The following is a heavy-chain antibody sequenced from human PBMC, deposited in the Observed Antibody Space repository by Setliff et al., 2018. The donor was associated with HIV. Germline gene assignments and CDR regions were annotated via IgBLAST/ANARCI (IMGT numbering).Heavy chain of an antibody. D-gene: IGHD3-22*01. J-gene: IGHJ4*02. CDR3: ATAPGYYDSSPFDW. Sequence: PGGSLRLSCAASGFTFSNDWMNWVRQAPGKGLEWVGRTKSKTDGGTADYAAPVRGRFTFSRDDSKNTVYLQMNSLKTEDTAVYYCATAPGYYDSSPFDWWGPGTLVTV. V-gene: IGHV3-15*07. CDR1: GFTFSNDW. CDR2: TKSKTDGGTA.